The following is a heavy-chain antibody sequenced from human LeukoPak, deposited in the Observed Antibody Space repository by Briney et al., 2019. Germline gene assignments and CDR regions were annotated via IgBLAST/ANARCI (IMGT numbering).Heavy chain of an antibody. CDR3: ARDNSVGDVAWWFDP. D-gene: IGHD1-26*01. V-gene: IGHV1-46*01. J-gene: IGHJ5*02. CDR1: GYSFTSHY. Sequence: ASVKVSCKASGYSFTSHYMHWVRQAPGQGLEWLGLINPSGSSTLYAQKFQGRVTMTRDMSTTTDYMELSSLRSEDTAFYYCARDNSVGDVAWWFDPWGQGTLVTVSS. CDR2: INPSGSST.